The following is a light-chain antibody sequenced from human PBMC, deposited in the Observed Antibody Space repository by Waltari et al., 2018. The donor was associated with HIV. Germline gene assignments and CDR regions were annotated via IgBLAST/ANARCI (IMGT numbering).Light chain of an antibody. CDR2: KDS. V-gene: IGLV3-25*03. CDR1: AYPKQY. Sequence: SYELTPPPSVSVSPGQTATITCSGDAYPKQYGNWYQQKPSPAPVMVIYKDSERPSGNPERFSVSSSGTTVTLTISGVQAEDEADYYCQSTGSSGSYLVLFGGGTKLTVL. CDR3: QSTGSSGSYLVL. J-gene: IGLJ2*01.